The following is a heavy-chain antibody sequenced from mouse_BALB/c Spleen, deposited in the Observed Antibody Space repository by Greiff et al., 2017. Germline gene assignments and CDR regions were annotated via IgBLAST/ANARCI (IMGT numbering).Heavy chain of an antibody. CDR1: GYAFSSYW. CDR3: ARDYGSSSPFAY. D-gene: IGHD1-1*01. CDR2: IYPGDGDT. J-gene: IGHJ3*01. V-gene: IGHV1-80*01. Sequence: VQLQHSGAELVRPGSSVKISCKASGYAFSSYWMNWVKQRPGQGLEWIGQIYPGDGDTNYNGKFKGKATLTADKSSSTAYMQLSSLTSEDSAVYFCARDYGSSSPFAYWGQGTLVTVSA.